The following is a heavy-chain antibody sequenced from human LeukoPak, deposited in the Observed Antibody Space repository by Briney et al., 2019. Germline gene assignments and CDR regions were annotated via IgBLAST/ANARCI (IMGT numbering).Heavy chain of an antibody. D-gene: IGHD6-13*01. CDR3: ARSRYSSSWSEFDY. CDR2: INHSGST. V-gene: IGHV4-34*01. Sequence: SETLSLTXAVYGGSFSGYYWSWLRQPPGKGLEWIGEINHSGSTNYNPSLKSRVTISVDTSKNQFSLKLSSVTAADTAVYYCARSRYSSSWSEFDYWGQGTLVTVSS. CDR1: GGSFSGYY. J-gene: IGHJ4*02.